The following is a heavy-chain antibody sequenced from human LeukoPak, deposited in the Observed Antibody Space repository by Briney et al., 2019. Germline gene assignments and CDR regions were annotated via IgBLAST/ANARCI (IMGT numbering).Heavy chain of an antibody. CDR3: ARDKNDAFDI. J-gene: IGHJ3*02. Sequence: SETLSLTCTVSGGSISSSSYYWGWIRQPPGKGLEWIGSVYYSGSTYYNPSLKSRVTISVDTSKNQFSLKLSSVTAADTAVYYCARDKNDAFDIWGQGTMVTVSS. V-gene: IGHV4-39*07. CDR1: GGSISSSSYY. CDR2: VYYSGST.